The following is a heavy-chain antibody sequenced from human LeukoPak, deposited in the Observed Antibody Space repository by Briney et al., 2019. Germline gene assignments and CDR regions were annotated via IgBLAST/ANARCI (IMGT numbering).Heavy chain of an antibody. CDR3: ARDYGDRCFDS. Sequence: GGSLRLSCAASGFTFNNYGMNWVRQAPGKGLEWVSSIRSSSTYIYYADSVKGRFTISRDNAKNSLYLQMNSLRAEDTAVYYCARDYGDRCFDSWGQGTLVTVSS. V-gene: IGHV3-21*01. CDR2: IRSSSTYI. D-gene: IGHD4-17*01. CDR1: GFTFNNYG. J-gene: IGHJ4*02.